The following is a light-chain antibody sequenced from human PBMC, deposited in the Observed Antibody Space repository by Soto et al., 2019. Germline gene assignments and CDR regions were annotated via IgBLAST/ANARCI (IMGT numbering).Light chain of an antibody. CDR1: QGISSY. Sequence: AIRMTQSPSSLSASTGDRGTITCRASQGISSYLAWFQQKPGKAPKLLIYAASTLQSGVPSRFSGSGSGTDFTLTIRCLQSEDFATYYCQQYYSYPPVTFGPGTKVDIK. V-gene: IGKV1-8*01. CDR2: AAS. CDR3: QQYYSYPPVT. J-gene: IGKJ3*01.